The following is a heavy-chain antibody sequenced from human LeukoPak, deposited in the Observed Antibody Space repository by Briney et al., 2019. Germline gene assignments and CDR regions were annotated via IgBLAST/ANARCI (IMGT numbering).Heavy chain of an antibody. CDR2: INPSGGGT. J-gene: IGHJ5*02. D-gene: IGHD2-2*01. CDR3: ARDGCSSTRCSAGGNWFDP. CDR1: GYTFTNYH. V-gene: IGHV1-46*01. Sequence: ASVNVSCKASGYTFTNYHLHWVRQAPGQGLEWMGIINPSGGGTSYAQKFQGRVTLTRDTPTSTVYMELSSLRSEDTAVYYCARDGCSSTRCSAGGNWFDPWGQGTLVTVSS.